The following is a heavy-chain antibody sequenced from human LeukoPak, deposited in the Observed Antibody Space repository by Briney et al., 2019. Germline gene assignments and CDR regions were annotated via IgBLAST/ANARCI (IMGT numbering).Heavy chain of an antibody. Sequence: SVKVSCKASGGTFSSYAISWVRQAPGQGLEWMGGIIPVFGTANYAQKFQGRVTITADESTSTAYMELSSLRSEDTAVYYCARAPWRPRITMIGYFDYWGQGTLVTVSS. J-gene: IGHJ4*02. CDR1: GGTFSSYA. D-gene: IGHD3-22*01. CDR3: ARAPWRPRITMIGYFDY. CDR2: IIPVFGTA. V-gene: IGHV1-69*13.